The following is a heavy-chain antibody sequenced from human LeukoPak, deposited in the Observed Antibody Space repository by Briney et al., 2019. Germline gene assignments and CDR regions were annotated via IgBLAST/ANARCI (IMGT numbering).Heavy chain of an antibody. CDR1: GFSFSTFG. J-gene: IGHJ4*02. CDR3: AKDNPVLEY. CDR2: ISKDESKK. Sequence: PGGSLRLSCAASGFSFSTFGMHWVRQTPGKGLEWVSHISKDESKKYYADSVKGRFTISRDTSKNTLFLQMNSLRVEDTAVYYCAKDNPVLEYWGQGTLVTVSS. V-gene: IGHV3-30*18.